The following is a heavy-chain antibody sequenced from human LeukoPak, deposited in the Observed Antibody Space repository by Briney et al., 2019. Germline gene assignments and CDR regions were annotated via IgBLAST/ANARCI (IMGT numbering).Heavy chain of an antibody. V-gene: IGHV3-21*01. J-gene: IGHJ4*02. D-gene: IGHD2-2*01. CDR1: GCTFNSYS. CDR2: ISCSSSYI. CDR3: ARDEKGCSSSGPADY. Sequence: GGTLRLSCAASGCTFNSYSMNWVRQAPGKGLEWVSYISCSSSYIYYAAPVKGGTTTHKANPNNSLHLQRTRLTAEDTAVYFWARDEKGCSSSGPADYWGQGTLVTVSS.